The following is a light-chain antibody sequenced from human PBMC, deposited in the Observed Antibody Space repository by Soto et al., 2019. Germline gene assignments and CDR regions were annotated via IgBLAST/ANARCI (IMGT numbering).Light chain of an antibody. V-gene: IGLV6-57*04. Sequence: NFMLTQPHSVSESPGKTVTISCTRSGGSIASNYVQWYQQRPGSAPTTVIYEDNQRPSGVPDRFSGSIDSSSNSASLTISGLKTEDEADYYCPSYDSSNKGVVFGGGTKLTVL. CDR1: GGSIASNY. CDR2: EDN. J-gene: IGLJ2*01. CDR3: PSYDSSNKGVV.